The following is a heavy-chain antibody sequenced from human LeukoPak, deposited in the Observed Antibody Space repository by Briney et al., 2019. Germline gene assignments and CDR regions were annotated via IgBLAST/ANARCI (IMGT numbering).Heavy chain of an antibody. D-gene: IGHD3-22*01. Sequence: SETLSLTCTVSGGSISSYYWSWIRQPPGKGLEWIGYIYYSGSTNYNPSLKSRVTISVDTSKNQFSLKLSSVTAADTAVYYCARTLPYYYDSSGYNGDGAFDIWGQGTMVTVSS. V-gene: IGHV4-59*12. CDR3: ARTLPYYYDSSGYNGDGAFDI. J-gene: IGHJ3*02. CDR1: GGSISSYY. CDR2: IYYSGST.